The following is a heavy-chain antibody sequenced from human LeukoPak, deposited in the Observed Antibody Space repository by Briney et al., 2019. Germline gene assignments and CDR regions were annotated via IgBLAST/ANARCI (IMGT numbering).Heavy chain of an antibody. D-gene: IGHD4-17*01. CDR1: GFTFSSYG. CDR2: ISGSGGRT. Sequence: PGGTLRLSCAASGFTFSSYGMSWVRQVPGKGLEWVSGISGSGGRTYYADSVRGRFTISRDNSKYTLYLQMNSLRAEDTAVYYCARGSRYGDYPYYCGFWGQGTLVTVSS. J-gene: IGHJ4*02. V-gene: IGHV3-23*01. CDR3: ARGSRYGDYPYYCGF.